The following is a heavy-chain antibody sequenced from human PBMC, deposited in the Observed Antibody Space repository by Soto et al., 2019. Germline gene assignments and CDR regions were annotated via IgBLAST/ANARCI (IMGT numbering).Heavy chain of an antibody. J-gene: IGHJ4*02. CDR2: TYYRSKLYN. CDR3: AREQRGFCTKGVRLPPLDY. V-gene: IGHV6-1*01. CDR1: GDSVSSNSAA. Sequence: PSQTLSLTCAIPGDSVSSNSAAWNWLRQSPSRGLEWPGMTYYRSKLYNDYAVSAKSRITINPDPSKNQFSLWLSSGTVVDTAVYYCAREQRGFCTKGVRLPPLDYWGQGTRVTVSS. D-gene: IGHD2-8*01.